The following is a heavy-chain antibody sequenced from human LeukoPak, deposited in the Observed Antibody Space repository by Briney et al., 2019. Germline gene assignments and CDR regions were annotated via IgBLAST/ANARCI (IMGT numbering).Heavy chain of an antibody. D-gene: IGHD3-16*02. J-gene: IGHJ4*02. V-gene: IGHV1-18*01. CDR3: ARSLRWGYPGDY. CDR2: ISAYNGNT. Sequence: ASVKVSCKASGGTFSSYAISWVRQAPGQGLEWMGWISAYNGNTNYAQKLQGRVTLTTDTSTNTAYMELRSLRSDDTAFYYCARSLRWGYPGDYWGQGTLVTVSS. CDR1: GGTFSSYA.